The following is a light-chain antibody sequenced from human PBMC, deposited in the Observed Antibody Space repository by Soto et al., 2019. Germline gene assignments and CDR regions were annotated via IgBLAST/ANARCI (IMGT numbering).Light chain of an antibody. CDR3: QKERRVPV. CDR1: QDIRNF. V-gene: IGKV1-27*01. CDR2: AAS. J-gene: IGKJ3*01. Sequence: DIQMTQSPTSLSASVGDRVTITCRASQDIRNFVAWYQQKTWKAPNLLSYAASTLQSGVPSRFSGSGSGTDFTLTLNSLQSEDVATASCQKERRVPVFGPGNKVEI.